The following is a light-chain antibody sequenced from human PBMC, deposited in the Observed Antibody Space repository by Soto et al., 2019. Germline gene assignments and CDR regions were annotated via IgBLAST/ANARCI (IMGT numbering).Light chain of an antibody. J-gene: IGLJ2*01. Sequence: LTQPPSASGTPGQRVTISCSGSSSNIGSNTVNWYQQLPGTAPKLLIYSNNQRPSGVPDRFSGSKSGTSASLAISGLQSEDEADYYCAAWDDSLTHVVFGGGTKLTVL. V-gene: IGLV1-44*01. CDR1: SSNIGSNT. CDR3: AAWDDSLTHVV. CDR2: SNN.